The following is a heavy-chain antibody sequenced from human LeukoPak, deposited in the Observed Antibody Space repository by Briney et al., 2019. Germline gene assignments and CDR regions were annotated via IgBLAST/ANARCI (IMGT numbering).Heavy chain of an antibody. D-gene: IGHD5-12*01. Sequence: SETLSLTCTVSGGSISSGDYYGSWIRQPPGKGLEWIGYIYYSGSTYYNPSLKSRVTISVDTSKNQFSLKLSSVTAADTAVYYCARVRGYSGYDFDYWGQGTLVTVSS. V-gene: IGHV4-30-4*02. CDR2: IYYSGST. CDR1: GGSISSGDYY. J-gene: IGHJ4*02. CDR3: ARVRGYSGYDFDY.